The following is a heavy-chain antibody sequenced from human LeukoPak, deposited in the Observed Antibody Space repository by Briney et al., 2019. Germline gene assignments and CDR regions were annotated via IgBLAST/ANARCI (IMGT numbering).Heavy chain of an antibody. J-gene: IGHJ5*02. CDR3: AKSGGDCTSSSCYSDWFNP. CDR1: GLSLSSSG. V-gene: IGHV3-33*06. D-gene: IGHD2-2*02. Sequence: PGGSLRLSCAASGLSLSSSGMHWVRQAPGKGLEWVAVIWFDGSKTYYADSVQGLFTISRDTSKNTLFLQMNNLRAEDTAVYYCAKSGGDCTSSSCYSDWFNPWGQGALLTVSS. CDR2: IWFDGSKT.